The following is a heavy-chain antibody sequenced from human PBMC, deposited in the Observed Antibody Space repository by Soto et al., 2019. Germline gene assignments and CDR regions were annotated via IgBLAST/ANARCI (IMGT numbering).Heavy chain of an antibody. D-gene: IGHD4-17*01. CDR2: ISDDGSTK. V-gene: IGHV3-30-3*01. CDR3: TRADLTVTLSVFDP. CDR1: GFIFSRYF. Sequence: QVQLLESGGGVVQPGRSLRLSCAASGFIFSRYFMHWVRQAPGKGLEWVALISDDGSTKYYADSVTGRFTISRDNSKSTLYLQMNSLSDDDTAVYYCTRADLTVTLSVFDPWGQGTLVTVSS. J-gene: IGHJ5*02.